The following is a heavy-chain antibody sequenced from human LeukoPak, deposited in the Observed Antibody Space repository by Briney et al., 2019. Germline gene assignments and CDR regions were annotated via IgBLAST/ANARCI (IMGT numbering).Heavy chain of an antibody. Sequence: PSETLSLTCAVYGGSFSGYYWSWIRHPPGKGLEWIGEINHSGSTNYNPSLKSRVTISVDTSKNQFSLKLSSVTAADTAVYYCARGFYDYVWGSYRYTHFDYWGQGTLVTVSS. V-gene: IGHV4-34*01. CDR1: GGSFSGYY. CDR2: INHSGST. D-gene: IGHD3-16*02. CDR3: ARGFYDYVWGSYRYTHFDY. J-gene: IGHJ4*02.